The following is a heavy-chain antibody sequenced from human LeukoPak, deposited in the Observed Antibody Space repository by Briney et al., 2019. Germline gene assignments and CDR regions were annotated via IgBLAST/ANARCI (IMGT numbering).Heavy chain of an antibody. CDR2: INHSGST. CDR3: ARRRGIRVCYFDY. Sequence: PSETLSLTCAVYGGSFSGYYWTWIRQAPGKGLEWIGEINHSGSTNYNPSLKSRVTISVDTSKNQFSLKLSSVTAADTAVYYCARRRGIRVCYFDYWGQGTLVTVSS. V-gene: IGHV4-34*01. J-gene: IGHJ4*02. D-gene: IGHD3-16*01. CDR1: GGSFSGYY.